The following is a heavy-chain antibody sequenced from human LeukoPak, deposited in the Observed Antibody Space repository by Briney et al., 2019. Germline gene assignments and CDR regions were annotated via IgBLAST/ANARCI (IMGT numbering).Heavy chain of an antibody. CDR1: GYTFTNYG. J-gene: IGHJ6*02. CDR3: ARDTGSESYRSYYYYDMDV. V-gene: IGHV1-18*03. Sequence: ASVKVSCKASGYTFTNYGISWVRQAPGQGLEWMGWISAYNGNTNYAQKFQGRVTMTTDTSTSTAYMELRSLRSDDMAVYYCARDTGSESYRSYYYYDMDVWGQGTTVTVSS. D-gene: IGHD3-16*02. CDR2: ISAYNGNT.